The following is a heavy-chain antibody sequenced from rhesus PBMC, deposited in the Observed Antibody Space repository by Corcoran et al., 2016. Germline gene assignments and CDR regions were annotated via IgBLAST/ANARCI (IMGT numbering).Heavy chain of an antibody. V-gene: IGHV2-1*01. D-gene: IGHD6-25*01. Sequence: QVTLKESGPALVKPTQTLTLTCTFSGFSPSTTGMGVGWNRHPSRKTYAGLAHIYWNDDKYYSTSLKSRLTISKDTSKNQVVLTMTNMDPVDTATYYCARRLRVAAAGTLYYFDYWGQGVLVTVSS. CDR2: IYWNDDK. CDR3: ARRLRVAAAGTLYYFDY. J-gene: IGHJ4*01. CDR1: GFSPSTTGMG.